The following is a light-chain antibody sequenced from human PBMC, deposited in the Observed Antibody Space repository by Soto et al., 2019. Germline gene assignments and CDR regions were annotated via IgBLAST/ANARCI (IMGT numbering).Light chain of an antibody. J-gene: IGKJ2*01. CDR3: MQGTHWPHT. Sequence: DVVMTQSPLSLPVTLAQPASISCRSSQSLVYIDGNTYLTWFHQKPGQSPRRIIYKVSTRDAGVPERSSGSGSVTDFTLKISRVEAEDVVVDYCMQGTHWPHTFGTGNKLDI. V-gene: IGKV2-30*01. CDR1: QSLVYIDGNTY. CDR2: KVS.